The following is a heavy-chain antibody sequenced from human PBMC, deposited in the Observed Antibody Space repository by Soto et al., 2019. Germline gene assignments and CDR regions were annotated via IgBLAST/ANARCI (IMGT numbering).Heavy chain of an antibody. CDR1: GFIFSDHF. Sequence: EVQLVESGGGLVQPGGSLRLSCVASGFIFSDHFMDWVRQSPGKGLEWVGRIKTKAISYTTQYAASVKGRFTVSRDDSRNSFYLQMDSLKTEDTAVYYCASPEVVGSARDRYFDFWGRGTLVTVS. D-gene: IGHD2-2*01. CDR2: IKTKAISYTT. V-gene: IGHV3-72*01. CDR3: ASPEVVGSARDRYFDF. J-gene: IGHJ2*01.